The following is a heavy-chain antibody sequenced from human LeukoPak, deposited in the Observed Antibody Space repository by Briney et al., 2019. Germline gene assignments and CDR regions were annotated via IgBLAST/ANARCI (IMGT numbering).Heavy chain of an antibody. CDR3: AKEKVRGVRPKGAFDI. CDR2: ISGSGGST. D-gene: IGHD3-10*01. J-gene: IGHJ3*02. CDR1: GFTFSSYA. V-gene: IGHV3-23*01. Sequence: PGGSLRLSCAASGFTFSSYAMSWVRQAPGKGLEWVSAISGSGGSTYYADSVKGRFTISRDNSKNTLYLQMNSLRAEDTAVYYCAKEKVRGVRPKGAFDIWGQGTMVTVSS.